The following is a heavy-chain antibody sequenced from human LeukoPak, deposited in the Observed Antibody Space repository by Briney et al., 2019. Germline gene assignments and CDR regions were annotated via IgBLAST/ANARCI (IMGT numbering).Heavy chain of an antibody. D-gene: IGHD3-22*01. J-gene: IGHJ3*02. Sequence: GGSLRLSCAASGFTFSSYWMSWVRQAPGKGLEWVANIKHDGSEKYYVDSVKGRFAISRDNGKNSLYLQMNSLRAEDTAVYYCARSSMIVVVIPGAFDIWGQGTMVTVSS. CDR3: ARSSMIVVVIPGAFDI. V-gene: IGHV3-7*01. CDR1: GFTFSSYW. CDR2: IKHDGSEK.